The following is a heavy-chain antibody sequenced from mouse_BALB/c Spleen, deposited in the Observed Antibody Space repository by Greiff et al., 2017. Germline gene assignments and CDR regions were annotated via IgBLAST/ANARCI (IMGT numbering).Heavy chain of an antibody. D-gene: IGHD2-4*01. CDR1: GYTFTSYW. V-gene: IGHV1-7*01. CDR2: INPSTGYT. J-gene: IGHJ3*01. CDR3: ARGGDYDDPFAY. Sequence: VQLQQPGAELVKPGASVKLSCKASGYTFTSYWMHWVKQRPGQGLEWIGYINPSTGYTEYNQKFKDKATLTADKSSSTAYMQLSSLTSEDSAVYYCARGGDYDDPFAYWGQGTLVTVSA.